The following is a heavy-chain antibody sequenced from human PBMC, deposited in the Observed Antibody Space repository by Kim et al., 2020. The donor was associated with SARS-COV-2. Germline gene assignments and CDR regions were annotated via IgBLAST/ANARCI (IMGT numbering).Heavy chain of an antibody. CDR1: GYSSTTYY. V-gene: IGHV1-46*01. CDR3: ARSSGTAIDY. CDR2: INPSVGST. J-gene: IGHJ4*02. Sequence: ASVKVSCKASGYSSTTYYMHWVRQVPGQGLEWMGIINPSVGSTKYAQKFQGRVTMTRDTSTSTVYMEVSSLRSEDTAVFYCARSSGTAIDYWGQGTLLTVSS. D-gene: IGHD2-21*02.